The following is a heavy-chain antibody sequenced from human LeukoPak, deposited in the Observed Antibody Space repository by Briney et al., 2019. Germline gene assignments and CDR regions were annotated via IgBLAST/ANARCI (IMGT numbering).Heavy chain of an antibody. D-gene: IGHD5-18*01. CDR3: AKRQGYGFGFDD. CDR1: EFTFSSYA. Sequence: GSLRLSCAASEFTFSSYAMSWVRQAPGKGLEWVSSISGSGGKTLYADSVKGRFTISRDNSKNTLNLQVNSLKAEDTGIYFCAKRQGYGFGFDDWGQGILVTVSS. V-gene: IGHV3-23*01. J-gene: IGHJ4*02. CDR2: ISGSGGKT.